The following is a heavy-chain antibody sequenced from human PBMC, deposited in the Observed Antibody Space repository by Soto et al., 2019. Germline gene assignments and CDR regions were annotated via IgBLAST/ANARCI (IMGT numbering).Heavy chain of an antibody. CDR1: GFTFSSYG. Sequence: GSLRLSCAASGFTFSSYGMHWVRQAPGKGLEWVAVISYDGSNKYYADSVKGRFTISRDNSKNTLYLQMNSLRAEDTAVYYCAKDPGLGQNYYYSGMDVWGQGTTVTVSS. J-gene: IGHJ6*02. V-gene: IGHV3-30*18. CDR2: ISYDGSNK. CDR3: AKDPGLGQNYYYSGMDV.